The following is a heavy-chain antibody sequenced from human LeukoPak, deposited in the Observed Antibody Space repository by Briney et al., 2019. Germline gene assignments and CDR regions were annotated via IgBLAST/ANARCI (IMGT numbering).Heavy chain of an antibody. V-gene: IGHV3-30*18. CDR2: ISYDGSNK. CDR3: AKVDVTGYYYGAFDY. J-gene: IGHJ4*02. CDR1: GFTFSSYG. D-gene: IGHD3-9*01. Sequence: PGGSLRLSCAASGFTFSSYGMHGVRQAPGKGLEWVAVISYDGSNKYYADSVKGRFTISRDNSKNTLYLQMNSLRAEDTAVYYCAKVDVTGYYYGAFDYWGQGTLVTVSS.